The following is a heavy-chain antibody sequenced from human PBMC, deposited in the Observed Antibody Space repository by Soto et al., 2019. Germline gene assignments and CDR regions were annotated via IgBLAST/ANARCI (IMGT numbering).Heavy chain of an antibody. Sequence: GASVKVSCKASGYTFTGYYMHWVRQAPGQGLEWMGWINPNSGGTNYAQKFQGWVTMTRDTSISTAYMELSRLRSDDTAVYYCARGPHIRFLEWLLYHAYYYMDVWGKGTTVTVSS. CDR1: GYTFTGYY. J-gene: IGHJ6*03. D-gene: IGHD3-3*01. CDR2: INPNSGGT. V-gene: IGHV1-2*04. CDR3: ARGPHIRFLEWLLYHAYYYMDV.